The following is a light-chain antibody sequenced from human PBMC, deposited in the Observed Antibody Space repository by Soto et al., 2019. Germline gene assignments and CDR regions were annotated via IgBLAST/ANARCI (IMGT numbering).Light chain of an antibody. CDR1: SSDVGAYNY. CDR2: EVT. Sequence: QSVLTQPVSVSGSPGQSITISCTGTSSDVGAYNYVSWYQQHSGKAPKLIIYEVTNRPSGVSNRFSASKSGNTASLTIFGLQAEDEADYYCSSYTSSSSWVFGGGTQLTVL. V-gene: IGLV2-14*01. J-gene: IGLJ3*02. CDR3: SSYTSSSSWV.